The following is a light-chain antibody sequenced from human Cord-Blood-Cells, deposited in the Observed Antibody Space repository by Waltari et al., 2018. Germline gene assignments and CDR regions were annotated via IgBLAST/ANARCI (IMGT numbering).Light chain of an antibody. J-gene: IGLJ3*02. V-gene: IGLV2-14*03. CDR2: DVS. CDR1: SSDVGGYHY. CDR3: SSYTSSSTQV. Sequence: QSALTQPASVSGSPGQSITISCTGTSSDVGGYHYVSWYQQHPGKAPTLMIYDVSNRPAGVSKRFSGSKSGNTASLTISGLQAEDEADYYCSSYTSSSTQVFGGGTKLTVL.